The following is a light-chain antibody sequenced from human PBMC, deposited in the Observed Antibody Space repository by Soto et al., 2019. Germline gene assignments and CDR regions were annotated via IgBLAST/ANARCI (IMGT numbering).Light chain of an antibody. Sequence: EVVMTQSPATLSVSPGERATLSCRASQSVRVNLAWYQQKPGQAPRLLIYDSATRATGVPARFTGSGSGTECALTISSLQSEDVAVYYCQQYNKWPPLTFGGGTKVEIK. V-gene: IGKV3-15*01. CDR2: DSA. J-gene: IGKJ4*01. CDR1: QSVRVN. CDR3: QQYNKWPPLT.